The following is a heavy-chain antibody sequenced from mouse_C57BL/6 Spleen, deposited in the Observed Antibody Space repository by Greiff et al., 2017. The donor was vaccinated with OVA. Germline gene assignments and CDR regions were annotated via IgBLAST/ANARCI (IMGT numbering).Heavy chain of an antibody. Sequence: DVKLQESGGGLVKPGGSLKLSCAASGFTFSSYAMSWVRQTPEKRLEWVATISDGGSYTYYPDNVKGRFTISRDNAKNNLYLQMSHLKSEDTAMYYCARDRKSNPPDFGYWGQGTLVTVSA. V-gene: IGHV5-4*01. D-gene: IGHD2-5*01. CDR1: GFTFSSYA. CDR2: ISDGGSYT. J-gene: IGHJ3*01. CDR3: ARDRKSNPPDFGY.